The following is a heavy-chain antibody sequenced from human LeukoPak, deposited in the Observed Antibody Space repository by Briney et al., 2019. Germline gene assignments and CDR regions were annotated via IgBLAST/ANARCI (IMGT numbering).Heavy chain of an antibody. V-gene: IGHV1-3*01. CDR1: GGTFSSYA. Sequence: GASVKVSCKASGGTFSSYAISWVRQAPGQGLEWMGWINAGNGNTKYSQKFQGRVTITRDTSASTAYMELSSLRSEDTAVYYCARPEYYYDSSGLDYWGQGTLVTVSS. CDR2: INAGNGNT. D-gene: IGHD3-22*01. J-gene: IGHJ4*02. CDR3: ARPEYYYDSSGLDY.